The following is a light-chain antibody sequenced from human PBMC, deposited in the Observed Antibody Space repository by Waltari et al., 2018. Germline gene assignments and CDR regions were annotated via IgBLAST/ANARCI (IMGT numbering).Light chain of an antibody. J-gene: IGLJ1*01. CDR2: DGI. CDR3: CSYTSSNTYG. Sequence: QSALTQPASVSGSPGQSITLSCPGTSGDVGGYNYVSWYQQHPGKAPKLMIYDGINRRSGVSSRFSGSRAGNTASLTISGLQAEDEADYYCCSYTSSNTYGFGTGTKVTVL. CDR1: SGDVGGYNY. V-gene: IGLV2-14*03.